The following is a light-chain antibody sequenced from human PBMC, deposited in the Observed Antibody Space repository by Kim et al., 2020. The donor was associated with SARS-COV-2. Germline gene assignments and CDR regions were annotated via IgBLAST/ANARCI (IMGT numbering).Light chain of an antibody. Sequence: SCGDRVTLTCRASQTIHIYLNWYQQKPGKAPKLLIESASTLQSGVPSRFSGSGSGTDFTLTISSVQPEDFATYYCQQSYNTPPITFGQGTRLEIK. CDR1: QTIHIY. CDR3: QQSYNTPPIT. J-gene: IGKJ5*01. CDR2: SAS. V-gene: IGKV1-39*01.